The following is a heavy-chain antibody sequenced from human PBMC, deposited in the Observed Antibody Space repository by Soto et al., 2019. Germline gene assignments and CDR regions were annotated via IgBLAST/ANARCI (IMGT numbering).Heavy chain of an antibody. CDR2: ISGSGGST. V-gene: IGHV3-23*01. CDR3: ANSPLWEATFAPFDY. Sequence: PGEALKISCAASGYTFRSYAMTWVRQAPGKGLEWVSAISGSGGSTYYADSAKGRFTITRDNSKKTLFLQMNSLRAEDTAVYYCANSPLWEATFAPFDYWGQGTLVTVSS. J-gene: IGHJ4*02. D-gene: IGHD1-26*01. CDR1: GYTFRSYA.